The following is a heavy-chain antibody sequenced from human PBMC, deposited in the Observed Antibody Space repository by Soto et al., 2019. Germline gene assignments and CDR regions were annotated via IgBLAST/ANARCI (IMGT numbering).Heavy chain of an antibody. CDR2: ISYDGSNK. V-gene: IGHV3-30-3*01. CDR3: ARPFNWNYIPDV. CDR1: GFTFSSYA. J-gene: IGHJ6*02. Sequence: GGSLRLSCAASGFTFSSYAMHWVRQAPGKGLEWVAVISYDGSNKYYADSAKGRFTISRDNSKNTLYLQMNSLRPEDTAVYYCARPFNWNYIPDVWGQGTTVTVSS. D-gene: IGHD1-7*01.